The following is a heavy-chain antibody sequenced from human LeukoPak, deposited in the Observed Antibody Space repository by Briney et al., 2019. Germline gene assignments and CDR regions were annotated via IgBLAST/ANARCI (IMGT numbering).Heavy chain of an antibody. CDR2: ISGNGGST. V-gene: IGHV3-64*04. CDR1: GFTFSSYA. CDR3: ATQPGSGGS. J-gene: IGHJ5*02. D-gene: IGHD1-14*01. Sequence: GGSLRLSCSASGFTFSSYAMHWVRQAPGKGLEYVSGISGNGGSTYYADSVKDRFTISRDNSKNTLYLQMNSLRAEDTAVYYCATQPGSGGSWGQGTLVTVSS.